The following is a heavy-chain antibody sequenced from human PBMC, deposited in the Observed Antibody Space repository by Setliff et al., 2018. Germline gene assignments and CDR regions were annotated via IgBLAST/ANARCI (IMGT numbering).Heavy chain of an antibody. CDR2: ISYSGIT. Sequence: ETLSLTCNVSGASVSSHYWDWIRQPPGKGLEWIGFISYSGITTYNGSLKSRVSISVDTSKNQLSLTLSSVTAADTAVYYCVREGYSEYFQDWGRGTLVTVSS. CDR3: VREGYSEYFQD. J-gene: IGHJ1*01. CDR1: GASVSSHY. D-gene: IGHD1-1*01. V-gene: IGHV4-59*02.